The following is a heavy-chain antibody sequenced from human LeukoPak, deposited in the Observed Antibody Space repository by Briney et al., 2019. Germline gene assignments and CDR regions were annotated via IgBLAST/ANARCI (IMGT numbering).Heavy chain of an antibody. CDR3: ARESSSGPFDY. D-gene: IGHD2-8*02. CDR1: GFTFSDYR. V-gene: IGHV3-21*01. Sequence: GGSLRLSCAASGFTFSDYRMNWVRQAPGRGLEWASHISSSSSHIYYVDSVKGRFTLSRDNAKNSLYLQMSSLRAEDTAVYYCARESSSGPFDYWGQGTLVTVSS. J-gene: IGHJ4*02. CDR2: ISSSSSHI.